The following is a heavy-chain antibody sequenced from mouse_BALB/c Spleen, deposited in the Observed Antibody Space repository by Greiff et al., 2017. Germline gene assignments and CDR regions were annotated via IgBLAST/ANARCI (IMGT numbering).Heavy chain of an antibody. J-gene: IGHJ4*01. CDR2: INPSNGGT. D-gene: IGHD3-1*01. Sequence: VQRVESGAQLVKPGASVKLSCKASGYTFTSYYMYWVKQRPGQGLEWIGEINPSNGGTNFNEKFKSKATLTVDKSSSTAYMQLSSLTSEDSSVYYCTSSGYVGAMDYWGQGTSVTVSS. CDR3: TSSGYVGAMDY. V-gene: IGHV1S81*02. CDR1: GYTFTSYY.